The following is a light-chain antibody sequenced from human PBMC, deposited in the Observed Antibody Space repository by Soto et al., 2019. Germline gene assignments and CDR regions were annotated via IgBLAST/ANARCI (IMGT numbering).Light chain of an antibody. CDR2: GAS. CDR1: QSVSNN. V-gene: IGKV3-20*01. Sequence: EIVVTQSPATLSLSPGERATLSCRASQSVSNNLAWYQQKPGQAPRLLIYGASSRATGIPDRFSGSGSGTDFTLTISRLEPEDFAVYYCQQYGSSPRTFGQGTKVDIK. J-gene: IGKJ1*01. CDR3: QQYGSSPRT.